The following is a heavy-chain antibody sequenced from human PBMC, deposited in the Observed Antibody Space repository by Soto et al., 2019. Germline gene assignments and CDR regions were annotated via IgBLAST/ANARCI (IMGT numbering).Heavy chain of an antibody. CDR1: GFTFSSYW. D-gene: IGHD2-2*01. V-gene: IGHV3-7*01. Sequence: PGGSLRLSCAASGFTFSSYWMSRVRQAPGKGLEWVANIKQDGSEKYYVDSVKGRFTISRDNAKNSLYLQMNSLRAEDTAVYYCARAESYCSSTSCLPYYFDYWGQGTLVTVS. CDR2: IKQDGSEK. J-gene: IGHJ4*02. CDR3: ARAESYCSSTSCLPYYFDY.